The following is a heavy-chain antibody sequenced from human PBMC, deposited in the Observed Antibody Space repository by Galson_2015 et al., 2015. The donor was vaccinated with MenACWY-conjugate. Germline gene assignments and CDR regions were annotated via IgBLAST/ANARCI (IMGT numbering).Heavy chain of an antibody. CDR1: GFTFSSYW. CDR3: AKDALSDTTGRTWSYYGMDV. D-gene: IGHD1-1*01. V-gene: IGHV3-7*03. Sequence: SLRLSCAASGFTFSSYWMSWVRQIPGKGLEWVANIKQDGSETHYVGSVKGRFTISRDNAKNSVYLQMNNLRAEDTAVYYCAKDALSDTTGRTWSYYGMDVWGQGTTVTVSS. CDR2: IKQDGSET. J-gene: IGHJ6*02.